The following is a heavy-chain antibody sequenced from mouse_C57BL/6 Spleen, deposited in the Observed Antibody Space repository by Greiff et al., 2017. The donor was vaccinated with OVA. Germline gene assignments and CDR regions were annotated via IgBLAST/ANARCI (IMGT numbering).Heavy chain of an antibody. CDR3: ARRATVVPYYAMDY. CDR1: GYTFTSYT. V-gene: IGHV1-4*01. J-gene: IGHJ4*01. Sequence: QVQLQQSGAELARPGASVKMSCKASGYTFTSYTMHWVKQRPGQGLEWIGYINPSSGYTKYNQKFKDKATLTADKSSSTAYMQRSSLTSEDSAVYYCARRATVVPYYAMDYWGQGTSVTVSS. CDR2: INPSSGYT. D-gene: IGHD1-1*01.